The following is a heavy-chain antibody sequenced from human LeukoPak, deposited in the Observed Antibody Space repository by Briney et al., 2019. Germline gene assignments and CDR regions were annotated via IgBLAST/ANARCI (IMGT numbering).Heavy chain of an antibody. CDR3: ARQRGHSGYDVLPADY. D-gene: IGHD5-12*01. Sequence: RGESLKISCKGSGYSFTSYWIGWVRQMPGKGLEWMGIIYPGDSDTRYSPSFQGQVTISADKSISTAYLQWSSLKASDTAMYYCARQRGHSGYDVLPADYWGQGTLVTVSS. CDR2: IYPGDSDT. V-gene: IGHV5-51*01. J-gene: IGHJ4*02. CDR1: GYSFTSYW.